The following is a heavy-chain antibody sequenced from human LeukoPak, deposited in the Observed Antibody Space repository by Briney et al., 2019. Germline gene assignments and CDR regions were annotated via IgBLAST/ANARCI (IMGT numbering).Heavy chain of an antibody. CDR1: GFTFSTHS. CDR3: ARDFRTQLDGYSPPYRFDY. V-gene: IGHV3-21*01. J-gene: IGHJ4*02. Sequence: GGSLRLSCAASGFTFSTHSMSWVRQSPGKGLEWVSSISSGGSHIYYADSMQGRFTISRDNAKNSLFLQMNSLRVEDTALYYCARDFRTQLDGYSPPYRFDYWGQGALVTVSS. D-gene: IGHD5-24*01. CDR2: ISSGGSHI.